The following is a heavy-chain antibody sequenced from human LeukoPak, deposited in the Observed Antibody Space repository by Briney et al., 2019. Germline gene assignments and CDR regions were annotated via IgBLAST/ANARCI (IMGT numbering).Heavy chain of an antibody. V-gene: IGHV1-18*01. CDR3: AREAPYSSGWYHGVDY. CDR1: GYTFTSYG. Sequence: ASVKVSCKASGYTFTSYGISWVRQAPGQGLEWMGWISGYNGNTKYAQKLQGRVTMTTDTSTSTAYMELRSLRSDDTAVYYCAREAPYSSGWYHGVDYWGQGTLVTVSS. CDR2: ISGYNGNT. D-gene: IGHD6-19*01. J-gene: IGHJ4*02.